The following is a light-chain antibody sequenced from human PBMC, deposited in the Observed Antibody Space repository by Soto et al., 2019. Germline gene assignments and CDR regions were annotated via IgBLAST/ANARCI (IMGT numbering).Light chain of an antibody. CDR3: CSYAGNPYV. V-gene: IGLV2-23*01. CDR2: EGS. CDR1: SSDVGSYNS. J-gene: IGLJ1*01. Sequence: QSALTQPASVSGSPGQSIAISCTGTSSDVGSYNSVSWYQQHPGKAPKLMIYEGSKRPSGVSDRFSGSKSGNTASLTISGRQAEDEADYYCCSYAGNPYVFGTGTKVTVL.